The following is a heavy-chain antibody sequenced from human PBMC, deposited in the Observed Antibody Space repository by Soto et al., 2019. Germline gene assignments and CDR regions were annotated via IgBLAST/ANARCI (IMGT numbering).Heavy chain of an antibody. J-gene: IGHJ6*02. CDR2: MSTTGDT. CDR3: ARGHGSGWNYYFGMDV. CDR1: GGSISRYY. D-gene: IGHD6-19*01. V-gene: IGHV4-4*07. Sequence: WETLSLTCTVSGGSISRYYWSWVRQPAVNGLEWIGRMSTTGDTSYNPSLRSRVTMSVDTSKNQFSLNLSFVTAADTAVYYCARGHGSGWNYYFGMDVWGQGTTVTVSS.